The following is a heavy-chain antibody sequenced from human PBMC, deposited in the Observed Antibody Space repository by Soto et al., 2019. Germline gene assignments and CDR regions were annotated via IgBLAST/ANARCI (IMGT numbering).Heavy chain of an antibody. CDR2: ISYDGSNK. J-gene: IGHJ4*02. Sequence: GGSLRLSCAASGFTFSSYAMHWVRQAPGKGLEWVAVISYDGSNKYYADSVKGRFTISRDNSKNTLYLQMNSLRAEDTAVYYCAYTLFLEWLFTFDSWGQGTPVTVSS. V-gene: IGHV3-30-3*01. D-gene: IGHD3-3*01. CDR1: GFTFSSYA. CDR3: AYTLFLEWLFTFDS.